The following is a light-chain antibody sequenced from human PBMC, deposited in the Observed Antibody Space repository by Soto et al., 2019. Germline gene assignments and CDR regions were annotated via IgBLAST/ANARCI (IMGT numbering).Light chain of an antibody. CDR1: QTVRNNY. CDR2: DAS. J-gene: IGKJ5*01. CDR3: QQFSSSGT. Sequence: EFVLTQSPGTLSLSPGERATLSCRASQTVRNNYLAWYQQKPGQAPRLLIYDASSRATGIPDRFSGGGSGTDFTLTISRLEPEDFAVYYCQQFSSSGTFGQGTRLEI. V-gene: IGKV3-20*01.